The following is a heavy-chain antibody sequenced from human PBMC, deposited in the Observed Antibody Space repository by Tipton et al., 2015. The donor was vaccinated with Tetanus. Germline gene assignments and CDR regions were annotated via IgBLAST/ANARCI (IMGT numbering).Heavy chain of an antibody. D-gene: IGHD3-22*01. CDR3: ARDVWRYYYSSGYQDHDAFDI. Sequence: TLSLTCTVSGGSISTYYWSWIRQPAGKGLEWIGRSYTSGSTNYNTSLKRRVTMSVDTSNNQFPLKLSSVTAADTAVYYCARDVWRYYYSSGYQDHDAFDIWGQGTMVTVSS. V-gene: IGHV4-4*07. CDR2: SYTSGST. CDR1: GGSISTYY. J-gene: IGHJ3*02.